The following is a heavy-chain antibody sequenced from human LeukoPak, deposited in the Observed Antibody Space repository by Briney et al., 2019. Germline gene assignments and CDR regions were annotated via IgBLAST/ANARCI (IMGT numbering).Heavy chain of an antibody. CDR2: MNPNSGNT. CDR1: GYTFTSYD. J-gene: IGHJ6*03. D-gene: IGHD1-26*01. V-gene: IGHV1-8*01. Sequence: ASVKVSCKASGYTFTSYDINWVRQATGQGLEWMGWMNPNSGNTGYAQKFQGRVTITRNTSISTAYMELSSLRSEDTAVYYCARAPRWEGSYYYMDVWGKGTTVTVSS. CDR3: ARAPRWEGSYYYMDV.